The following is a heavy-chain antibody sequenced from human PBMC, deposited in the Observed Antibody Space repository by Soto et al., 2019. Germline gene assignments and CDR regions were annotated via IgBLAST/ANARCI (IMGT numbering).Heavy chain of an antibody. CDR2: ISGNGGST. V-gene: IGHV3-23*01. CDR3: AKLSEFSSSHTLGFVF. D-gene: IGHD6-6*01. CDR1: GFTFSSYA. J-gene: IGHJ4*02. Sequence: PGGSLRLSCAASGFTFSSYAMSWVRQAPGRGLEWVSIISGNGGSTYYAASVKGRFTISRDNTRNTLYLQMDSLTAEDTAVYYCAKLSEFSSSHTLGFVFWGQGALVTVSS.